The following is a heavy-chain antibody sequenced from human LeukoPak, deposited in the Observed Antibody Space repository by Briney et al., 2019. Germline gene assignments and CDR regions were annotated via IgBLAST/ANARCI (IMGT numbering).Heavy chain of an antibody. V-gene: IGHV5-51*01. Sequence: GESLKISCKGSGYSFSNYWIGWVRQMPGKGLEWMGITDPGESDTRYSPSFQGQVTISVDKSISTAYLQWSSLKASDTAMYYCARGDYFGSPTAHSHFDYWGQGTLVTVSS. CDR1: GYSFSNYW. D-gene: IGHD3-10*01. J-gene: IGHJ4*02. CDR3: ARGDYFGSPTAHSHFDY. CDR2: TDPGESDT.